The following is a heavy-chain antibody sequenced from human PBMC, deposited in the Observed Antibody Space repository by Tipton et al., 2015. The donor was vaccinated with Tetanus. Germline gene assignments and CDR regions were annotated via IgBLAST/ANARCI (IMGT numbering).Heavy chain of an antibody. V-gene: IGHV3-23*01. J-gene: IGHJ4*02. CDR3: AKALKTLIYQCFDY. Sequence: SGFTFNNYAMGWVRQAPGKGLEWVSSINGTGTVTHHADSVKGRFTISRDNSKNTLYLQMNSLRAEDTAIYFCAKALKTLIYQCFDYWGQGTLVTVSS. CDR1: GFTFNNYA. CDR2: INGTGTVT. D-gene: IGHD2-2*01.